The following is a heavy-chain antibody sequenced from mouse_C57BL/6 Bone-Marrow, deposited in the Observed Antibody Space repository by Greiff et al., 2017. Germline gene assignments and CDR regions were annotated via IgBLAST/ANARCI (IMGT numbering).Heavy chain of an antibody. CDR2: FYPGSGSI. CDR3: ARHEEGLGTGTSWYFDV. J-gene: IGHJ1*03. Sequence: QVQLQESGAELVKPGASVKLSCKASGYTFTEYTIHWVKQRSGQGLEWIGWFYPGSGSIKYNEKFQDKATLTADKSSSTVYMELSRLTSEDSAVYFCARHEEGLGTGTSWYFDVWGTGTTVTVSS. V-gene: IGHV1-62-2*01. CDR1: GYTFTEYT. D-gene: IGHD4-1*01.